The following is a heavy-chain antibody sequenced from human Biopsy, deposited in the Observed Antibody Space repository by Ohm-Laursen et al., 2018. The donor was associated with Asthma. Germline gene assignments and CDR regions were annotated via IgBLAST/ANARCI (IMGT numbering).Heavy chain of an antibody. CDR3: AKDTEGRYDFWSGLSYNYYGMDV. D-gene: IGHD3-3*01. Sequence: SSLRLSCAASGFTFGDYWMSWVRQVPGKGLEWVAVISYDGSNKYYADSVKGRFTISRDNSKNTLYLQMNSLRAEDTAVYYCAKDTEGRYDFWSGLSYNYYGMDVWGQGTTVTVSS. CDR2: ISYDGSNK. V-gene: IGHV3-30*18. J-gene: IGHJ6*02. CDR1: GFTFGDYW.